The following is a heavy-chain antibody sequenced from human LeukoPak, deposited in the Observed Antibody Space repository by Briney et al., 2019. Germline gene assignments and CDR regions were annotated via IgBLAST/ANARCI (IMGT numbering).Heavy chain of an antibody. CDR2: ISSSSSTI. CDR1: GFTFGSYN. V-gene: IGHV3-48*02. Sequence: GGSLRLSCAASGFTFGSYNMNWVRQAPGKGLEWVSYISSSSSTIYYADSVKGRFTIPRDNAKNSLYLQMNSLRDEDTAVYYCARRGYSSSWCSFDYWGQGTLVTVSS. CDR3: ARRGYSSSWCSFDY. D-gene: IGHD6-13*01. J-gene: IGHJ4*02.